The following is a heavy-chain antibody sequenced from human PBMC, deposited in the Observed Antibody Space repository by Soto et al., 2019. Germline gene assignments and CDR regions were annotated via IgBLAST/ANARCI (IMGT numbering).Heavy chain of an antibody. Sequence: QVQLVESGGGVVQPGRSLRLSCAASGFTFSSYGMHWVRQAPGKGLEWVAVISYDGSNKYYADSVKGRFTISRYNTKNTLYLQMNSLRAEETAVYYCATDGLHYGGLDYWGQGTLVTVSS. J-gene: IGHJ4*02. V-gene: IGHV3-30*03. CDR3: ATDGLHYGGLDY. D-gene: IGHD4-17*01. CDR2: ISYDGSNK. CDR1: GFTFSSYG.